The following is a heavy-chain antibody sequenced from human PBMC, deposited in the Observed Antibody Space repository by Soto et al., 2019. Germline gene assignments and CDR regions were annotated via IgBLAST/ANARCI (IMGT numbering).Heavy chain of an antibody. CDR3: THSWTYYSDNSV. V-gene: IGHV3-15*07. D-gene: IGHD3-22*01. CDR1: GFTFSLAW. J-gene: IGHJ3*01. Sequence: EEPLVESGGGLVKPGGSLRLSCAGSGFTFSLAWMNWVRQAPGKGLEWVGRIKSEGSGGTTDYAAPVKGRFTISRDDSINTLYLQMNNLKTEDTSVYYCTHSWTYYSDNSVWGQWTMVSVPS. CDR2: IKSEGSGGTT.